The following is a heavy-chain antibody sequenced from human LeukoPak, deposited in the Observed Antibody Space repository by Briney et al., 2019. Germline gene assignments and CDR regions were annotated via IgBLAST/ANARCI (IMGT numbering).Heavy chain of an antibody. J-gene: IGHJ4*02. CDR1: GITVSSNY. V-gene: IGHV3-53*01. CDR2: IYSDGST. Sequence: PGGSLRLSCAASGITVSSNYMSWVRQAPGKGLEWVSLIYSDGSTYYADSVKGRFTISRDNSKNTLYLQMNSLRAEDTAVYYCARGGVGAFDYWGQGTLVTVSS. CDR3: ARGGVGAFDY. D-gene: IGHD1-26*01.